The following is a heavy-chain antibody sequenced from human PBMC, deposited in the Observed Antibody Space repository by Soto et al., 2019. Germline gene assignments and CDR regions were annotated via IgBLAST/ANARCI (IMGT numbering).Heavy chain of an antibody. D-gene: IGHD2-21*02. CDR1: GFAVGSTY. CDR3: ARDRWEVVTAISTN. V-gene: IGHV3-66*01. J-gene: IGHJ4*02. Sequence: EVQLVEAGGNLVQPGGSLRLSCAASGFAVGSTYMSWVRQAPGKGLEWVSVIYSGGSIFYADSVKGRFTISRDNSKNTLYLQMNSLRAEDTAVYYCARDRWEVVTAISTNWGQGALVTVSS. CDR2: IYSGGSI.